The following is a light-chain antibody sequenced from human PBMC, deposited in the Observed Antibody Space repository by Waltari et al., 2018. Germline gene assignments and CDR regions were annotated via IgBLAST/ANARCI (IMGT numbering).Light chain of an antibody. CDR3: QQYDSTPIT. Sequence: DIVMTQSPDSLAVSLGERATINCKSSQSVLYSSNNKNYFAWYQQKPGQPPKLLIYWASTRESGVPDRFSGSGSGTDFTLTISSLQAEDVAVYYCQQYDSTPITFGQGTRLEIK. CDR1: QSVLYSSNNKNY. J-gene: IGKJ5*01. V-gene: IGKV4-1*01. CDR2: WAS.